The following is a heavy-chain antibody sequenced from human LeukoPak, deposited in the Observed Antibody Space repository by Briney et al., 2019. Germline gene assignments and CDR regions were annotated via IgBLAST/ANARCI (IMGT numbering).Heavy chain of an antibody. V-gene: IGHV1-46*01. CDR1: GYTFTSYD. J-gene: IGHJ4*02. Sequence: GASVKVSCKASGYTFTSYDINWVRQAPGQGLEWMGIINPSGGSTSYAQKFQGRVTMTRDMSTSTVYMELSSLRSEDTAVYYCASHHFYGDYADYWGQGTLVTVSS. CDR2: INPSGGST. D-gene: IGHD4-17*01. CDR3: ASHHFYGDYADY.